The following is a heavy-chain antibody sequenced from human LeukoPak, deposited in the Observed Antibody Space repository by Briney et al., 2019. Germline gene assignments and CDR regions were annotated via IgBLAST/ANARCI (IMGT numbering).Heavy chain of an antibody. CDR2: IYSSGST. V-gene: IGHV4-59*01. CDR1: GGSISGYY. CDR3: ARGTREAAGTYY. D-gene: IGHD6-13*01. Sequence: SSETLSLTCTVSGGSISGYYWSWIRQPPWKGLEWIGYIYSSGSTKYNPSLNSRVTILVDTSKNQFSLTLRSVTAADTAVYYCARGTREAAGTYYWGQGTLVTVSS. J-gene: IGHJ4*02.